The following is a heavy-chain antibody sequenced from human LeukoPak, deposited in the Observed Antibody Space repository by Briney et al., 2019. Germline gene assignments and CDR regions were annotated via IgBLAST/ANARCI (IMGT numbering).Heavy chain of an antibody. J-gene: IGHJ6*02. CDR3: ARSENSSGWYWSPLYYYYGMDV. D-gene: IGHD6-19*01. CDR1: GYTFTSYG. Sequence: ASVKVSCKASGYTFTSYGISWVRQAPGQGLEWMGWISAYNGNTNYAQKLQGRVTMTTDTSTSTAYMELRSLRSDDTAVYYCARSENSSGWYWSPLYYYYGMDVWGQGTTVTVSS. CDR2: ISAYNGNT. V-gene: IGHV1-18*01.